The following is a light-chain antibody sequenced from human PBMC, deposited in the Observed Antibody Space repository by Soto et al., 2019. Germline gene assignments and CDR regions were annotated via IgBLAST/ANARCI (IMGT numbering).Light chain of an antibody. CDR1: QSVSSN. V-gene: IGKV3-15*01. Sequence: EKMITPSPATLPLSPRGNSTPPSRALQSVSSNLAWYQQKPGQAPRLLIYGASTRATGFPARFSGSGSGTEFTLTISSLQSEDFAVYYCQQYDNWPPLTFGQGTRLEIK. J-gene: IGKJ5*01. CDR3: QQYDNWPPLT. CDR2: GAS.